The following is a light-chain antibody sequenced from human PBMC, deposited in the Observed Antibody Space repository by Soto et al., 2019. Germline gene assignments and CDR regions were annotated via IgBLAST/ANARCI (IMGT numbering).Light chain of an antibody. Sequence: EIVLTQSPATLPLSPGERATLSCRASQSVSSNLAWYQQKPGQAPRLPIFDPYCRATGIPGRFSGSGSGADCTLTIGGLEPEDFAVYDCQQSNNWHLTFGGGTKVEIK. J-gene: IGKJ4*01. CDR3: QQSNNWHLT. CDR2: DPY. CDR1: QSVSSN. V-gene: IGKV3D-11*02.